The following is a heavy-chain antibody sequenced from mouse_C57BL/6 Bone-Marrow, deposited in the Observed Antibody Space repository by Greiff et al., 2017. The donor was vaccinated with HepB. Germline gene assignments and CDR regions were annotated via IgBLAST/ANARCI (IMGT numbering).Heavy chain of an antibody. J-gene: IGHJ1*03. CDR2: IRNKANGYTT. Sequence: EVQLVESGGGLVQPGGSLSLSCAASGFTFTDYYMSWVRQPPGKALEWLGFIRNKANGYTTEYSASVKGRFTISRDNSQSILYLQMNALRAEDSATYYCARSHHYYGSSSYWYFDVWGTGTTVTVSS. V-gene: IGHV7-3*01. D-gene: IGHD1-1*01. CDR3: ARSHHYYGSSSYWYFDV. CDR1: GFTFTDYY.